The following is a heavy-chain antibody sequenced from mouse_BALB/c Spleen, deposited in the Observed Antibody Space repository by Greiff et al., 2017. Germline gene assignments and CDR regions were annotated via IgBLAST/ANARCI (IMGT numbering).Heavy chain of an antibody. CDR3: AREGFKGYAMDY. V-gene: IGHV5-17*02. J-gene: IGHJ4*01. CDR1: GFTFSSFG. Sequence: EVQRVESGGGLVQPGGSRKLSCAASGFTFSSFGMHWVRQAPEKGLEWVAYISSGSSTIYYAGTVKGRFTISRDNPKNTLFLQMTSLRSEDTAMYYCAREGFKGYAMDYWGQGTSVTVSS. CDR2: ISSGSSTI.